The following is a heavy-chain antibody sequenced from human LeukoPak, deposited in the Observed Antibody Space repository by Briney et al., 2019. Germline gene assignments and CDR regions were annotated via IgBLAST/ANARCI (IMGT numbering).Heavy chain of an antibody. CDR3: ARVGASTNYDDSSGYYY. V-gene: IGHV4-31*03. D-gene: IGHD3-22*01. CDR1: GFSISSGGYF. CDR2: IYYSGRS. J-gene: IGHJ4*02. Sequence: KPSETLSFTCTSSGFSISSGGYFWSWIGQHLGRGLKCIAYIYYSGRSYYNPSLRSRVTISVDTSKTQFSLKLSSVTDAETAVYYCARVGASTNYDDSSGYYYWGQGTLVAVSS.